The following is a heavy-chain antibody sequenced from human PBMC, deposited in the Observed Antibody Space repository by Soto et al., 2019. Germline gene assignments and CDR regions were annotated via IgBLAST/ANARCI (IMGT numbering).Heavy chain of an antibody. CDR1: GFTVSSYG. D-gene: IGHD2-8*02. CDR3: TGELASCY. J-gene: IGHJ4*02. V-gene: IGHV3-30*03. Sequence: QVQLVESGGGVVQPGRSLRLSCAASGFTVSSYGMHWVRQAPGKGLEWVAVISRDGGTKYYADSVKGRFTISRDNSRKILFLERNSQIGDDMAVYYCTGELASCYWGQGTLVTVFS. CDR2: ISRDGGTK.